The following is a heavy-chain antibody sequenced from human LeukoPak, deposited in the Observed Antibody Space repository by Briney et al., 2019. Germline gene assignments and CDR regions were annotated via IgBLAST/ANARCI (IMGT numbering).Heavy chain of an antibody. CDR1: GFTFSSYA. V-gene: IGHV3-30-3*01. Sequence: GGSLRLSCAASGFTFSSYAMHWVRQAPGKGLEWVAVISYDGSNKYYADSVKGRFTISRDNSKNTLYLQMNSLRAEDTAVYYCARERVGYYYMDVWGKGTTVTVSS. J-gene: IGHJ6*03. CDR2: ISYDGSNK. CDR3: ARERVGYYYMDV. D-gene: IGHD1-26*01.